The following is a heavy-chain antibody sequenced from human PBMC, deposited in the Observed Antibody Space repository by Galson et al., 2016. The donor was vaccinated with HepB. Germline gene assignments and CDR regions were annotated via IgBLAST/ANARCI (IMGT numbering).Heavy chain of an antibody. CDR2: ISANDGDT. Sequence: SVKVSCKASGYTLSNYGISWVRQAPGQGLEWMGWISANDGDTRYRQKFRDRMTMTTDTSTSTAYMEVATLGSDDSAVYYCARDSRDDILTGRNIFDIWGQGTVVTVSS. D-gene: IGHD3-9*01. V-gene: IGHV1-18*01. J-gene: IGHJ3*02. CDR1: GYTLSNYG. CDR3: ARDSRDDILTGRNIFDI.